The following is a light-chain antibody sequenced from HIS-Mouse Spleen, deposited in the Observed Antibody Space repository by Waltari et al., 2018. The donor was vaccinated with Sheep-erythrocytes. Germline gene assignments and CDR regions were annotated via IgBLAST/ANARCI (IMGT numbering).Light chain of an antibody. CDR1: QSLLHINGYNY. V-gene: IGKV2-28*01. Sequence: DIVMTQSPLSLPVTPGEPASISCRSSQSLLHINGYNYLDWYLQKRGQSQQLLIYLGSNRASGVPDRFSGSGSGTDFTLKISRVEAEDVGVYYCMQALQTPRTFGQGTKVEIK. J-gene: IGKJ1*01. CDR3: MQALQTPRT. CDR2: LGS.